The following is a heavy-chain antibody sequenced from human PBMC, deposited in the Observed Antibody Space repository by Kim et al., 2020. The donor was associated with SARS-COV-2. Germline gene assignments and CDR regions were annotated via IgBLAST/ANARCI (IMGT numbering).Heavy chain of an antibody. D-gene: IGHD3-22*01. Sequence: SETLSLTCTVSGGSISSYYWSWIRQPPGKGLEWIGYIYYSGSTNYNPSLKSRVTISVDTSKNQFSLKLSSVTAADTAVYYCARDMYDSSGSFDYWGQGTLVTVSS. CDR2: IYYSGST. V-gene: IGHV4-59*13. CDR1: GGSISSYY. CDR3: ARDMYDSSGSFDY. J-gene: IGHJ4*02.